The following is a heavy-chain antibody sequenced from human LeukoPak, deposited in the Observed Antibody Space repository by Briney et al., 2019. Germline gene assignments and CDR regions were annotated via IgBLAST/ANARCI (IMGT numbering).Heavy chain of an antibody. V-gene: IGHV1-8*01. D-gene: IGHD5-24*01. CDR2: MNPNSGNT. J-gene: IGHJ3*02. Sequence: ASVKVSCKASGYTFTSYDINWVRQGTGQGLEWMGWMNPNSGNTGYAQKFQGRVTMTRNTSISTAYMELSSLRSEDTAVYYCARVKSRMAEDPDAFDIWGQGTMVTVSS. CDR1: GYTFTSYD. CDR3: ARVKSRMAEDPDAFDI.